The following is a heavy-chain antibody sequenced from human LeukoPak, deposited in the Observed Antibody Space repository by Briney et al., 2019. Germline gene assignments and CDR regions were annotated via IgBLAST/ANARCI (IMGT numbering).Heavy chain of an antibody. CDR2: LSYDSRNK. V-gene: IGHV3-30*14. CDR3: ARGGPAAGRFDY. J-gene: IGHJ4*02. CDR1: GFTFSNYA. Sequence: GSLRLSCAASGFTFSNYAMHWVRQAPGKGLEWMSVLSYDSRNKYFADSVKGRFTLSRDNSKNTLYLQMNSLRAEDTAVYYCARGGPAAGRFDYWGQGTLVTVSS. D-gene: IGHD6-13*01.